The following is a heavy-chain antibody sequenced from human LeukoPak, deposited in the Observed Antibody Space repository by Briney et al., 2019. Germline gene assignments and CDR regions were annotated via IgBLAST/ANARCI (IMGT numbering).Heavy chain of an antibody. CDR3: AMGLRLGELSPLDY. V-gene: IGHV4-31*03. D-gene: IGHD3-16*02. CDR1: GGSISSGGYY. J-gene: IGHJ4*02. CDR2: IYYDGTT. Sequence: SQTLSLTCTVSGGSISSGGYYWSWIRQHPGRGLEWIEFIYYDGTTYYNPSLKSRVTISLDTSNNQFTLKLTSVTAGDTAVYYCAMGLRLGELSPLDYWGQGTLVTVSS.